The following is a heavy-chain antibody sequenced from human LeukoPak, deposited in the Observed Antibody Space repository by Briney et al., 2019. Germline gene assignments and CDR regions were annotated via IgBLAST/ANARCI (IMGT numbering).Heavy chain of an antibody. D-gene: IGHD4-17*01. V-gene: IGHV4-59*01. CDR3: ARHDADYGDYGYYYYGMDV. Sequence: PSETLSLTCGVSGGAITNYYWNWIRQAPGKGLEWLGYIYYTGSTTYNPSVKSRITISLDTSKKQISLKLRSMTAADTAVYYCARHDADYGDYGYYYYGMDVWGQGTTVTVSS. CDR1: GGAITNYY. J-gene: IGHJ6*02. CDR2: IYYTGST.